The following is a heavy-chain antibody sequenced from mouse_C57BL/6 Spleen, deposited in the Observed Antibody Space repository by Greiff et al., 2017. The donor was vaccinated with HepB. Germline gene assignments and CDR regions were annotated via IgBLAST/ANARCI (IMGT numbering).Heavy chain of an antibody. V-gene: IGHV1-18*01. CDR3: ARTEGCGDPGYFDV. CDR1: GYTFTDYN. CDR2: INPNNGGT. J-gene: IGHJ1*03. Sequence: VQLQQSGPELVKPGASVKILCKASGYTFTDYNMVWVKQSHGKSLEWIGDINPNNGGTIYNQKFKGKATLTVDKSSSTAYKELRGLTSEDTAVYYCARTEGCGDPGYFDVWGTGTTVTVSS. D-gene: IGHD3-3*01.